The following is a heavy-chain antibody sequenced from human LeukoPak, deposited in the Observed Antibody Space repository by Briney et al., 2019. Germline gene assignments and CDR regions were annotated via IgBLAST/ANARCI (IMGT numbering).Heavy chain of an antibody. V-gene: IGHV3-7*01. J-gene: IGHJ4*02. CDR1: GFVFSDYW. D-gene: IGHD3-10*01. CDR2: IDQDGSEK. Sequence: GGSLRLSCVASGFVFSDYWMSWVRQAPGKGLEWVANIDQDGSEKYYVDSVKGRFTISRDNAKNSLYLRMNSLRAEDTAVYYCARGKRGVDIYWGQGTLVTVSS. CDR3: ARGKRGVDIY.